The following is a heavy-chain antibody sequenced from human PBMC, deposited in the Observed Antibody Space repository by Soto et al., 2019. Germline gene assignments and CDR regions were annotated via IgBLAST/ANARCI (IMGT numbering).Heavy chain of an antibody. J-gene: IGHJ6*02. CDR3: ARHSSYSPTPVYYYGMDV. CDR1: GCSFTSYW. CDR2: IYPGDSDT. V-gene: IGHV5-51*01. D-gene: IGHD4-4*01. Sequence: GESLKISCKGSGCSFTSYWIGWVRQMPGKGLEWMGIIYPGDSDTRYSPSFQGQVTISADKSISTAYLQWSSLKASDTAMYYCARHSSYSPTPVYYYGMDVWGQGTTVTVAS.